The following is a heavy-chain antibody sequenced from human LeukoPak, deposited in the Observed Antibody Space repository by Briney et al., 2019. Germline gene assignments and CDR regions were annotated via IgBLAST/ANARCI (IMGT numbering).Heavy chain of an antibody. CDR2: INHSGST. CDR3: ARDRDYYDSSGYSPGLDY. V-gene: IGHV4-39*07. D-gene: IGHD3-22*01. J-gene: IGHJ4*02. CDR1: GGSISSSSYY. Sequence: PSETLSLTCTVSGGSISSSSYYWGWIRQPPGKGLEWIGEINHSGSTNYNPSLKSRVTIPVDTSKNQFSLKLSSVTAADTAVYYCARDRDYYDSSGYSPGLDYWGQGTLVTVSS.